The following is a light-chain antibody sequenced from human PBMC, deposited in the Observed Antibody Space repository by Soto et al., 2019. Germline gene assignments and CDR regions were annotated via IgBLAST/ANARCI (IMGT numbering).Light chain of an antibody. CDR1: QSVYGS. J-gene: IGKJ4*01. CDR2: GAS. V-gene: IGKV3-15*01. CDR3: QQYKYWPLT. Sequence: EVVMTQSPVTLSVSPGERATLSCRASQSVYGSLAWYQQKPGQAPRLLIHGASNRATAIPSRFSGSGSGTDFSLTIYGLQSDDFAVYYCQQYKYWPLTFGGGTTVEIK.